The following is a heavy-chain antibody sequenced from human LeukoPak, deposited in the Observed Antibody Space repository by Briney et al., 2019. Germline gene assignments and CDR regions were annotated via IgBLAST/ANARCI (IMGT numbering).Heavy chain of an antibody. CDR1: GGSISSGGYY. J-gene: IGHJ4*02. D-gene: IGHD3-9*01. V-gene: IGHV4-30-2*01. CDR2: IYHSGST. CDR3: ARYHQGFDDY. Sequence: SETLSLTCTVSGGSISSGGYYWSWIRQPPGKGLEWIGYIYHSGSTYYNPSLKSRVTISVDRSKNQFSLKLSSVTAADTAVYYCARYHQGFDDYWGLGTLVTVSS.